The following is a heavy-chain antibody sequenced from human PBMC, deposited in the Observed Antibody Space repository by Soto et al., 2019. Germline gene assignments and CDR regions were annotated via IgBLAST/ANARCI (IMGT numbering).Heavy chain of an antibody. V-gene: IGHV4-39*01. CDR1: GDSISTDY. CDR2: IYYSGNT. J-gene: IGHJ4*02. Sequence: SETLSLTCTVSGDSISTDYWGWIRQPPEKGLEWIGSIYYSGNTHSNPSLMSRVSMSLDKSKNHFYLNLTSVTAADTAMYYCARHRGRWLQFPFDFWGQGTPVTVSS. D-gene: IGHD5-12*01. CDR3: ARHRGRWLQFPFDF.